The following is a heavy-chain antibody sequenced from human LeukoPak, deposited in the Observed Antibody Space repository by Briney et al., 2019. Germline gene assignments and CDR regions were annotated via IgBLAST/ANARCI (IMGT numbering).Heavy chain of an antibody. J-gene: IGHJ5*02. D-gene: IGHD2-21*02. CDR2: INPNNGDT. Sequence: GASAKVSCKASGYTFSGYYMHWVRQAPGQGLEWMGWINPNNGDTKFAQRFQGRVTMTRDTSISTGYMELSSLKSDDTAVYYCARVCGGDCYSVFDPWGQGTLVTVSS. CDR3: ARVCGGDCYSVFDP. V-gene: IGHV1-2*02. CDR1: GYTFSGYY.